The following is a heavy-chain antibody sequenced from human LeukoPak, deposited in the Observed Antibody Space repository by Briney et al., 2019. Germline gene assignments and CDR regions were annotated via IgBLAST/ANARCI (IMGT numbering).Heavy chain of an antibody. V-gene: IGHV4-59*01. J-gene: IGHJ5*02. CDR1: GGSISSYY. D-gene: IGHD2/OR15-2a*01. CDR3: ARDMTLYDSMEGWFDP. Sequence: SETLSLTCTVSGGSISSYYWSWIRQPPGKGLEWIGYIYYSGSTNYNPSLKSRVTISVDTSKNQFSLKLSSVTAADTAVYYCARDMTLYDSMEGWFDPWGQGTLDTVSS. CDR2: IYYSGST.